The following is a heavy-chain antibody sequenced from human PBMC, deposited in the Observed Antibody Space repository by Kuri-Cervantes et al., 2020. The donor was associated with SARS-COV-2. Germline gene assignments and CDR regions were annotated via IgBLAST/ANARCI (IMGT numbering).Heavy chain of an antibody. D-gene: IGHD6-13*01. V-gene: IGHV1-3*01. CDR2: INAGNGNT. CDR3: ARADSSSWANYGMDV. J-gene: IGHJ6*02. Sequence: ASVKVSCKASGYTFTSYAMHWVRQAPGQRLEWMGWINAGNGNTKYSQKFQGRVTMTRDTSTSTVYMELSSLRSEDTAVYYCARADSSSWANYGMDVWGQGTTVTVSS. CDR1: GYTFTSYA.